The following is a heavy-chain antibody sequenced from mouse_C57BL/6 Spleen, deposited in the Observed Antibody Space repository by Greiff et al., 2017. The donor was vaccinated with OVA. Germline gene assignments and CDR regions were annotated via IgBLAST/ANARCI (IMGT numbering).Heavy chain of an antibody. CDR1: GFTFSSYA. CDR3: AREHSSGYLAH. V-gene: IGHV5-4*01. J-gene: IGHJ3*01. D-gene: IGHD3-2*02. CDR2: ISDGGSYT. Sequence: EVMLVESGGGLVKLGGSLKLSCAASGFTFSSYAMSWVRQTPEKRLEWVATISDGGSYTYYPDNVKGRFTISRDNAKNNLYLQMSHLKSEDTAMYYCAREHSSGYLAHWGQGTLVTVSA.